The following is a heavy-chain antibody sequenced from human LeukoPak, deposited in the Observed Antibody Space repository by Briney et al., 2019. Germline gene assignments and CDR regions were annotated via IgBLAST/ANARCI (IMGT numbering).Heavy chain of an antibody. CDR1: GYTFTIYA. CDR3: ARSGGGGIDY. J-gene: IGHJ4*02. CDR2: INAGNGNT. Sequence: ASVKVSCKASGYTFTIYAMHWVRQAPGQRLEWMGWINAGNGNTKYSQKFQGRVIITRDTSASTAYMELSSLRSKDTAVYYCARSGGGGIDYWGQGTLVTVSS. D-gene: IGHD3-16*01. V-gene: IGHV1-3*01.